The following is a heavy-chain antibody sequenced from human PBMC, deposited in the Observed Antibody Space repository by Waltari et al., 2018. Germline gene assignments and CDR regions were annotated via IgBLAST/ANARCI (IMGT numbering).Heavy chain of an antibody. CDR3: ARDGSSGWYLYLDY. CDR1: GGTFSSYA. D-gene: IGHD6-19*01. J-gene: IGHJ4*02. CDR2: IIPIFGTA. Sequence: VQLVESGGGLVQPGSSVKVSCKDSGGTFSSYAISWVRQAPGQGLEWMGGIIPIFGTANYAQKFQGRVTITADESTSTAYMELSSLRSEDTAVYYCARDGSSGWYLYLDYWGQGTLVTVSS. V-gene: IGHV1-69*01.